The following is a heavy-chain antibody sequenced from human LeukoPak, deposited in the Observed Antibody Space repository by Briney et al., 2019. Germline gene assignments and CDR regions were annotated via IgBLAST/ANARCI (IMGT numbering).Heavy chain of an antibody. Sequence: PGGSLRLSCAASGFTVSSNYMSWVRQAPGKGLEWVSVIYSGGQTYHADSVKGRFTISRDNSKNTLYFQMNSLRAEDTAVYYCARGDRVATFDYWDQGTLVTVSS. J-gene: IGHJ4*02. V-gene: IGHV3-53*01. CDR3: ARGDRVATFDY. D-gene: IGHD5-12*01. CDR1: GFTVSSNY. CDR2: IYSGGQT.